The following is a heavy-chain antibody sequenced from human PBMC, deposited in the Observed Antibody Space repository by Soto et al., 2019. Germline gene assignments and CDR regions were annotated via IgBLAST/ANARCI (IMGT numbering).Heavy chain of an antibody. V-gene: IGHV3-23*01. J-gene: IGHJ4*02. CDR1: GFTFSSYD. CDR3: ADPPTSDS. Sequence: GGSLRLSCAASGFTFSSYDMSWVRQAPGKGLEWVSGISGSGGSTYYADSAKGRFTISRDNSKNTLYLQMNSLRAEDTAVYYCADPPTSDSWGQGTLVTVSS. CDR2: ISGSGGST.